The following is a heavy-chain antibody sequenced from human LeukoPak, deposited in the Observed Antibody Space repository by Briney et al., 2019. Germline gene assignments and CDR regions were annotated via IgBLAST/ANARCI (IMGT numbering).Heavy chain of an antibody. CDR1: KFNFHNYG. V-gene: IGHV3-23*01. J-gene: IGHJ2*01. CDR2: ISGSGGST. CDR3: AKDRAPYGSGGGEDYFDL. D-gene: IGHD3-10*01. Sequence: GGSLRLSCTTPKFNFHNYGLTWVRQAPGKELEWVSSISGSGGSTQYAASVQGRFTISRDNSKNTLYLQMNSLRAEDSALYYCAKDRAPYGSGGGEDYFDLWGRGTLVTVSS.